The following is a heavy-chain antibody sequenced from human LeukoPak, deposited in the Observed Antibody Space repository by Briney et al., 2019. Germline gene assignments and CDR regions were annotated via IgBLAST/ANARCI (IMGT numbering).Heavy chain of an antibody. CDR3: ARDRTTVTIFDY. D-gene: IGHD4-17*01. CDR2: INPSGDT. V-gene: IGHV1-2*02. Sequence: GASVKVSCKASGNIFNGYYIHWVRQAPGQGLEWMGWINPSGDTKYAQKFQGRVTMTRDTSISTAYMELSRLRSDDTAVYYCARDRTTVTIFDYWGQGTLVTVSS. J-gene: IGHJ4*02. CDR1: GNIFNGYY.